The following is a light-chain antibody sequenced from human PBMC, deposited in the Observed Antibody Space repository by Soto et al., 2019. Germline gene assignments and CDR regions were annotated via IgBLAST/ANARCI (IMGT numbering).Light chain of an antibody. Sequence: DIVLTQSPATLSLSPGDRATLSCRASQSINFYLAWYQQKPGQSPSLLIYDASKRATGIPVRFSGSGSGTDFTLTITSLEPDDFAIYYCQQRSDWPPLTFGGGTKVEIK. CDR2: DAS. J-gene: IGKJ4*01. V-gene: IGKV3-11*01. CDR3: QQRSDWPPLT. CDR1: QSINFY.